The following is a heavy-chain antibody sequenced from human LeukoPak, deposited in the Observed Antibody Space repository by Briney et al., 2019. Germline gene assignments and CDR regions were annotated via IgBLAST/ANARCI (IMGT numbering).Heavy chain of an antibody. D-gene: IGHD6-19*01. CDR2: ISSSGSTI. V-gene: IGHV3-48*03. CDR3: ARPSSGWSKMDY. CDR1: GFSFSSYE. J-gene: IGHJ4*02. Sequence: SGGSLRLSCAASGFSFSSYEMNWVRQAPGKGLEWVSYISSSGSTIYYADSVKGRFTISRDNAKNSLYLQMNSLRAEDTAVYYRARPSSGWSKMDYWGQGTLVTVSS.